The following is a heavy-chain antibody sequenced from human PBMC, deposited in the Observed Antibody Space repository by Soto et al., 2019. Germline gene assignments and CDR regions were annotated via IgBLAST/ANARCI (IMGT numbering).Heavy chain of an antibody. J-gene: IGHJ4*02. V-gene: IGHV3-23*01. Sequence: LTLSCAASLVSFGSYALSWVRQAPGKGLEWVSTISGSDGKTFYADSVKGRFSISRDTSQSTLYLQMNSLRADDTAMYYCARWSYLDYWGQGTRVTVSS. CDR3: ARWSYLDY. CDR1: LVSFGSYA. CDR2: ISGSDGKT. D-gene: IGHD3-3*01.